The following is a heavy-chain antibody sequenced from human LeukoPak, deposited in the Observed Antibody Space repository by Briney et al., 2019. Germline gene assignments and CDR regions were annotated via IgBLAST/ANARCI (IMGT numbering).Heavy chain of an antibody. J-gene: IGHJ4*02. CDR2: ISYDGSNK. V-gene: IGHV3-30-3*01. Sequence: PGGSLRLSCAASGFTFSSYAMHWVRQAPGKGLEWVAVISYDGSNKYYADSVKGRFTISRDNSKNTLYLQMNSLRAEDTAVYYCARGYYDSVFDYWGQGTLATVSS. CDR1: GFTFSSYA. CDR3: ARGYYDSVFDY. D-gene: IGHD3-22*01.